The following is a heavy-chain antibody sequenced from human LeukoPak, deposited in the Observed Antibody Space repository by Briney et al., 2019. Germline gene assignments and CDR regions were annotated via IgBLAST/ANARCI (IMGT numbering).Heavy chain of an antibody. J-gene: IGHJ4*02. CDR1: GFTFSDYA. V-gene: IGHV3-69-1*01. CDR3: ARDHDWAFDY. Sequence: GGSLRLSCAASGFTFSDYAMNWVRQAPGRGLEWVSYMSSTNEIHHADSVKGRFTISRDNAKNSLYLQMNSLTAEDTAVYYCARDHDWAFDYWGQGTVVTVSS. CDR2: MSSTNEI. D-gene: IGHD3-9*01.